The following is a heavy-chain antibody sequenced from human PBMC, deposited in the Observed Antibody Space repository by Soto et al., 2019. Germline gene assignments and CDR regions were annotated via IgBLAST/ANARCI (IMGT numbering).Heavy chain of an antibody. Sequence: QVQLVESGGGVVQPGRSLRLSCAASGFTFSSYGMHWVRQAPGKGLEWVAVIWYDGSNKYYADSVKGRFTISRDNSKNXLXXQMNSLRAEDTAVYYCARDLGDDYGDYYYYYGMDVWGQGTTVTVSS. CDR1: GFTFSSYG. CDR3: ARDLGDDYGDYYYYYGMDV. J-gene: IGHJ6*02. V-gene: IGHV3-33*01. CDR2: IWYDGSNK. D-gene: IGHD4-17*01.